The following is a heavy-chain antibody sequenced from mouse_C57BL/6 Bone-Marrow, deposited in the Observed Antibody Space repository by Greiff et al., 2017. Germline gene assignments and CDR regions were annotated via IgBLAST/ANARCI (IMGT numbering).Heavy chain of an antibody. CDR3: ANYYVNAHWYFDV. V-gene: IGHV1-5*01. D-gene: IGHD2-1*01. J-gene: IGHJ1*03. Sequence: VQLQQSGTVLARPGASVKMSCKTSGYTFTSYWMHWVKQRPGQGLEWIGAIDPGNSDTSYNQKFKGKAKLTAVTSASTAYMELSSLTNEDSAVYNCANYYVNAHWYFDVWGTGTTVTVSS. CDR1: GYTFTSYW. CDR2: IDPGNSDT.